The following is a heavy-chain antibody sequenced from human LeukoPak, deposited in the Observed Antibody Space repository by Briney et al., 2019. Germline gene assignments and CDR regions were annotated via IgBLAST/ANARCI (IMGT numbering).Heavy chain of an antibody. Sequence: PGGSLRLSCAASGFTFSSYDMSWVRQAPGKGLEWVSAISGSGGTTYYTDSVKGRFTVSRDNSKNTLFLQMNSLRAEDTAVYYCATCFGYFYGLGSGNWGQGTLVTVSS. CDR2: ISGSGGTT. D-gene: IGHD3-10*01. CDR1: GFTFSSYD. CDR3: ATCFGYFYGLGSGN. J-gene: IGHJ4*02. V-gene: IGHV3-23*01.